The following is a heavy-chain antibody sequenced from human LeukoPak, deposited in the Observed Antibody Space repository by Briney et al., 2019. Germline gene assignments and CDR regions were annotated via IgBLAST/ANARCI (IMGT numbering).Heavy chain of an antibody. D-gene: IGHD3-16*02. J-gene: IGHJ4*02. CDR1: GFSFDDYA. Sequence: GGSLRLSCAASGFSFDDYAMHWVRQSPRKGLEWVAGITWNSDFTALADSMKGRFTISRDNANNSVYLHMNTLTPDDTAVYYCTKDVADYVWGDYRHFDMWGQGTLVTVSA. CDR2: ITWNSDFT. CDR3: TKDVADYVWGDYRHFDM. V-gene: IGHV3-9*01.